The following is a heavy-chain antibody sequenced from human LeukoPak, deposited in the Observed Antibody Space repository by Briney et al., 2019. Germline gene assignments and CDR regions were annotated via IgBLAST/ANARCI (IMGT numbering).Heavy chain of an antibody. V-gene: IGHV3-48*03. D-gene: IGHD6-13*01. CDR2: IFSSGSTI. CDR3: ASGSSWNFDY. J-gene: IGHJ4*02. CDR1: GFIFSSYE. Sequence: GGSLRLSCAASGFIFSSYEMNWVRQAPGKGLEWVSYIFSSGSTIYYADSVKGRFTISRDNAKNSLYLQMNSLRAEDTAVYYCASGSSWNFDYWGQGTLVTVSS.